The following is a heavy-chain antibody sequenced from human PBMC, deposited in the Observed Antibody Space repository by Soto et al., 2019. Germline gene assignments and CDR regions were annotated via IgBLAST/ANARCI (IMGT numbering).Heavy chain of an antibody. CDR2: INHSGST. CDR3: ARGLLYYYGSGSYWLRWFDP. D-gene: IGHD3-10*01. Sequence: QVQLQQWGAGLLKPSETLSLTCAVYGGSFSGYYWSWIRQPPGKGLEWIGEINHSGSTNYNPSLKSRVTISVDTSKNQFSLKLSSVTAADTAVYYCARGLLYYYGSGSYWLRWFDPWGQGTLVTVSS. V-gene: IGHV4-34*01. J-gene: IGHJ5*02. CDR1: GGSFSGYY.